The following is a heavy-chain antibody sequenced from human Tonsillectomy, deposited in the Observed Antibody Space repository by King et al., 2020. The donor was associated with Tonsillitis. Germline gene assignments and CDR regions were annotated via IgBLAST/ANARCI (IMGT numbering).Heavy chain of an antibody. J-gene: IGHJ4*02. Sequence: VQLVESGGGVVQPGGSLRLSCAASGFTFSSYGMHWVRQAPGKGLEWVAFIRYDGSNKYYADSVKGRFTISRDNSKNTLYLQMNSLRAEDTAVYYCAKDLTVIVVLPAAEGGWGFDYWGQGTLVTVSS. CDR1: GFTFSSYG. CDR3: AKDLTVIVVLPAAEGGWGFDY. CDR2: IRYDGSNK. V-gene: IGHV3-30*02. D-gene: IGHD2-2*01.